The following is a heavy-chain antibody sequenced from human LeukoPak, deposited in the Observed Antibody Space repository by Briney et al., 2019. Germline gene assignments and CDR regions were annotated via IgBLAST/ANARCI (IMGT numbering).Heavy chain of an antibody. V-gene: IGHV3-33*01. CDR3: AREYQYSRYFDY. CDR2: IWSDGSNK. D-gene: IGHD1-26*01. Sequence: PGRSLRLSCAASGFTFSSYGMHWVRQAPGKGLEWVAVIWSDGSNKYYADSVKGRFTISRDNSKNTLYLQMNSLRAEDTAVYYCAREYQYSRYFDYWGQGTLVTVSS. J-gene: IGHJ4*02. CDR1: GFTFSSYG.